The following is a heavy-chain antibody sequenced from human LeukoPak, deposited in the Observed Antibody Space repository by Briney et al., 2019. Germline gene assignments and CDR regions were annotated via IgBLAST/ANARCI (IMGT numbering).Heavy chain of an antibody. V-gene: IGHV1-69*13. CDR1: GGTFSSYA. D-gene: IGHD5-18*01. Sequence: SVKVSCKASGGTFSSYAISWVRQAPGQGLEWMGGIIPIFGTANYAQKFQGRVTITPDESTSTAFMELSSLGSEVSYVYYCARGGRYSYGHDYWGQGNLVTVSS. CDR3: ARGGRYSYGHDY. J-gene: IGHJ4*02. CDR2: IIPIFGTA.